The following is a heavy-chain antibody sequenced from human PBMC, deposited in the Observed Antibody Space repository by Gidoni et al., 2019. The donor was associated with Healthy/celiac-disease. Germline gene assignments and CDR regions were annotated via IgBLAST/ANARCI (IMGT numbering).Heavy chain of an antibody. CDR1: GYRFTSYW. V-gene: IGHV5-10-1*03. CDR2: IDPSDSYT. D-gene: IGHD1-26*01. J-gene: IGHJ5*02. Sequence: EWQLVQSGAEVQQPGESLRISCKGSGYRFTSYWITWVRQMPGKGLEWMGRIDPSDSYTNYSPSFQGHVTISADKSISTAYLQWSSLKASDTAMYYCARQKVEGNWFDPWGQGTLVTVSS. CDR3: ARQKVEGNWFDP.